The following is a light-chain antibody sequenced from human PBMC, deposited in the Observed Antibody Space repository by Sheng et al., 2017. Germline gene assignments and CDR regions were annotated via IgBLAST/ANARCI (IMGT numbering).Light chain of an antibody. CDR1: QSVSSSY. Sequence: EIVLTQSPGTLSLSPGERATLSCRASQSVSSSYLAWYQQKPGQAPRLLIYGASSRATGIPDRFSASASETDFTLTISRVEPEDFAVYYCQQYDQTPRTFGQGTKVEIK. CDR2: GAS. V-gene: IGKV3-20*01. J-gene: IGKJ1*01. CDR3: QQYDQTPRT.